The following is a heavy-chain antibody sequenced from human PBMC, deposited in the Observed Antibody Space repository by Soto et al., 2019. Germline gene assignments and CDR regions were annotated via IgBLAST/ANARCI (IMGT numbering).Heavy chain of an antibody. CDR2: IYDDGSA. J-gene: IGHJ5*02. CDR1: GGSISSSY. V-gene: IGHV4-59*01. Sequence: ASETLSLTCTVSGGSISSSYWSWIRQPPGKGLEWLAYIYDDGSANYNPSLKSRATISLDMSKNQFSLKLTSVTAADTAVYYCAXDKYCSGGSCRKNWFDPWGQGTLVTVSS. CDR3: AXDKYCSGGSCRKNWFDP. D-gene: IGHD2-15*01.